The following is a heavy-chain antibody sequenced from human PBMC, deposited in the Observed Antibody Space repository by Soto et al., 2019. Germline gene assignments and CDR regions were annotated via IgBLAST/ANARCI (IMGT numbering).Heavy chain of an antibody. CDR2: ISAYNGNT. Sequence: ASVKVSCKASGGTFSSYAISWVRQAPGQGLEWMGWISAYNGNTNYAQKLQGRVTMTTDTSTSTAYMELRSLRSDDTAVYYCAKDPSPQPTAVVTPGWFDPWGQGILVTVSS. V-gene: IGHV1-18*01. J-gene: IGHJ5*02. CDR3: AKDPSPQPTAVVTPGWFDP. CDR1: GGTFSSYA. D-gene: IGHD2-21*02.